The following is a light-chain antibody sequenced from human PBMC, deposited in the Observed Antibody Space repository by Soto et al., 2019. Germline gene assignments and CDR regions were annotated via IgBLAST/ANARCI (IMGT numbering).Light chain of an antibody. J-gene: IGKJ1*01. CDR3: QQQGT. CDR1: QSISSW. CDR2: DAS. V-gene: IGKV1-5*01. Sequence: DIQMSQSPSTLSASEGDRVTITCRASQSISSWLAWYQQKPGKAPKLLIYDASSLESGVPSRFSGSGSGTEFTLTISSLQPEDFATYYCQQQGTFGQGAKVDI.